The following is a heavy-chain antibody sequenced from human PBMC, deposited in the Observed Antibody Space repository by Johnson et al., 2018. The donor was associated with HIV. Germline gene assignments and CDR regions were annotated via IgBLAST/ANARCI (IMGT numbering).Heavy chain of an antibody. D-gene: IGHD3-10*01. J-gene: IGHJ3*02. Sequence: VQLVESGGGVVQPGRSLRLSCAASGFTFSSYWMSWVRQAPGKGLEWVSVIYSGGSTYYADSVKGRFPISTDNSKNTLYLQMNGLKTEDTAMYYCTTMSALWFGDIHVFGDGFDIWGQGTMVTVSS. CDR3: TTMSALWFGDIHVFGDGFDI. CDR2: IYSGGST. CDR1: GFTFSSYW. V-gene: IGHV3-66*01.